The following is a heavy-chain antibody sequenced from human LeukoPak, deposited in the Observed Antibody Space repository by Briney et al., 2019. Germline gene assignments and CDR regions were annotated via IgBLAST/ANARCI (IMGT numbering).Heavy chain of an antibody. V-gene: IGHV3-30*04. J-gene: IGHJ4*02. Sequence: PGGSLRLSCAASGFTFSSYAMHWVRQAPGKGLEWVAVISYDGSNKYYVDSVKGRFTISRDNSKNTLYLQMNSLRAEDTAVYYCARGAPYSYYDILTGYYPFDYWGQGTLVTDSS. CDR3: ARGAPYSYYDILTGYYPFDY. CDR2: ISYDGSNK. D-gene: IGHD3-9*01. CDR1: GFTFSSYA.